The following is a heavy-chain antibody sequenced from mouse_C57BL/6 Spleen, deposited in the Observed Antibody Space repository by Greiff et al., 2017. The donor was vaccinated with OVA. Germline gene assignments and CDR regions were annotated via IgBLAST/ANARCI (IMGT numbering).Heavy chain of an antibody. D-gene: IGHD1-1*01. CDR2: IYPGSGNT. CDR3: ARGTTVVATGYFDY. V-gene: IGHV1-76*01. Sequence: QVQLKQSGAELVRPGASVKLSCKASGYTFTDYYINWVQQRPGQGLEWIARIYPGSGNTYYNEKFKGKATLTAEKSSSTAYMQLSSLTSEDSAVYFCARGTTVVATGYFDYWGQGTTLTVSS. CDR1: GYTFTDYY. J-gene: IGHJ2*01.